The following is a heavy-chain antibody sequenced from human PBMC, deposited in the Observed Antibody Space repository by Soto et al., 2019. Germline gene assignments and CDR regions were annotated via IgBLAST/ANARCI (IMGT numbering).Heavy chain of an antibody. V-gene: IGHV1-18*04. J-gene: IGHJ4*02. CDR1: GYTFTSYG. CDR3: ARAYRPFWSGYYLGY. Sequence: ASVKVSCKASGYTFTSYGISWVRQAPGQGLEWMGWISADNGNTNYAQKLQGRVTMTTDTSTSTAYMELRSLRSDDTAVYYCARAYRPFWSGYYLGYWGQGTLVTVSS. CDR2: ISADNGNT. D-gene: IGHD3-3*01.